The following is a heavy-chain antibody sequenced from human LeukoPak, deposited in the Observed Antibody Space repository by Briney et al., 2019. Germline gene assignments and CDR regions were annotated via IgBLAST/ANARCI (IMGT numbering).Heavy chain of an antibody. Sequence: GASVKVSCKASGYTFTSYDINWVRQATGQGLGWMGWMNPNSGNTGYAQKFQGRVTMTRNTSISTAYMELSSLRSEDTAVYYCARGVEGWLQFYVDYWGQGTLVTVSS. CDR1: GYTFTSYD. J-gene: IGHJ4*02. CDR2: MNPNSGNT. CDR3: ARGVEGWLQFYVDY. D-gene: IGHD5-12*01. V-gene: IGHV1-8*01.